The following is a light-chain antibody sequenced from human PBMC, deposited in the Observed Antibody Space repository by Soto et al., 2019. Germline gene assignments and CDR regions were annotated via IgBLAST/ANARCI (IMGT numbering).Light chain of an antibody. Sequence: HSVLTQPPSASGTPGQSLTISCSGSSSNIGSHFVYWYQHLPGTAPKLLIFRDGPRPSGVPARFFGSKSGTSASLAITGLRSEDEADYYCAVWDQSLTGWVFGGGTQLTVL. V-gene: IGLV1-47*01. CDR3: AVWDQSLTGWV. CDR2: RDG. CDR1: SSNIGSHF. J-gene: IGLJ3*02.